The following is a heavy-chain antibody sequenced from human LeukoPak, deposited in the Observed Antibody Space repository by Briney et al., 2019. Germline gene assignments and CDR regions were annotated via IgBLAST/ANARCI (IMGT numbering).Heavy chain of an antibody. J-gene: IGHJ4*02. CDR3: ARGRGMAFLADY. CDR1: GFTFSSYS. Sequence: AGGSLRLSCAASGFTFSSYSMNWVRQAPGKGLEWVSSISSSSSYIYYADPVKGRFTISRDNAKNSLYLQMNSLRAEDTAVYYCARGRGMAFLADYWGQGTLVTVSS. V-gene: IGHV3-21*01. CDR2: ISSSSSYI. D-gene: IGHD2-15*01.